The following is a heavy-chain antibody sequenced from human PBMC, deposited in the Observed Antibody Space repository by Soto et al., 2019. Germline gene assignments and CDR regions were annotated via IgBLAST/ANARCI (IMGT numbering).Heavy chain of an antibody. J-gene: IGHJ3*02. Sequence: ASVKVSCKASGYTFTSYAMHWVRQAPGQRLEWMGWINAGNGNTKYSQKFQGRVTITRDTSTSTAYMELSSLRSEDTAVYYCARAGGDDFWSGSTEDDAFDIWGQGTMVTVSS. CDR3: ARAGGDDFWSGSTEDDAFDI. D-gene: IGHD3-3*01. V-gene: IGHV1-3*01. CDR2: INAGNGNT. CDR1: GYTFTSYA.